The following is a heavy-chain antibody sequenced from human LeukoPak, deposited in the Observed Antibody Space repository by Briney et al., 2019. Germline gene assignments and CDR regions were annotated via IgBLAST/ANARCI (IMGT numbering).Heavy chain of an antibody. CDR2: ISGSGATT. J-gene: IGHJ4*02. D-gene: IGHD1-26*01. CDR3: AKDRSGSLGSFDS. V-gene: IGHV3-23*01. Sequence: SGGSLRLSCAASGFTFSSYAMSWVRQAPGKALEWVSSISGSGATTSYADSVRGRFTISRDNSNSSMFLEMNSLRVEDTAVFYCAKDRSGSLGSFDSWGQGTLVTVSS. CDR1: GFTFSSYA.